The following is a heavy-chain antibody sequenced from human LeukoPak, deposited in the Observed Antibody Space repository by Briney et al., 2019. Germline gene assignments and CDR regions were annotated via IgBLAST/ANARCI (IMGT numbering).Heavy chain of an antibody. J-gene: IGHJ4*02. V-gene: IGHV4-34*01. D-gene: IGHD5-12*01. CDR1: GGSFSGYY. CDR3: ARGGDSGYDRSFDY. CDR2: INHSGST. Sequence: SENLSLTCAVYGGSFSGYYWSWIRQPPGKGLEWIGEINHSGSTNYNPSLKSRVTISVDTSKNQFSLKLSSVTAADTAVYYCARGGDSGYDRSFDYWGQGTLVTVSS.